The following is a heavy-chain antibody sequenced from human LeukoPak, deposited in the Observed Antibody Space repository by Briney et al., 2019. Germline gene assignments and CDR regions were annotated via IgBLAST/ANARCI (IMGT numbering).Heavy chain of an antibody. Sequence: SETLSLTCTVSGGSISPYYWSWIRQPPGKGLEWIGYIYYSGTTHYNPSLESRVTMSVDTSKNQFSLKLSSVTAADTAVYYCATHYDVLTGYAAAAFDIWGQATMVTDCS. D-gene: IGHD3-9*01. V-gene: IGHV4-59*08. CDR3: ATHYDVLTGYAAAAFDI. J-gene: IGHJ3*02. CDR1: GGSISPYY. CDR2: IYYSGTT.